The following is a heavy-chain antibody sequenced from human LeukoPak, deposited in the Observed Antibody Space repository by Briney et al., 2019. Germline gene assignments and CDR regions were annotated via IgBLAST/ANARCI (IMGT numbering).Heavy chain of an antibody. CDR2: IWYDGSNK. CDR1: GFTFSSYG. CDR3: ARDTDGGSAIDY. V-gene: IGHV3-33*01. J-gene: IGHJ4*02. D-gene: IGHD1-26*01. Sequence: GGSLRLSCAASGFTFSSYGMHCARQAPGKGLEWVAVIWYDGSNKYYADSVKGRFTISRDNSKNTLYLQMNSLRAEDTAVYYCARDTDGGSAIDYWGQGTLVTVSS.